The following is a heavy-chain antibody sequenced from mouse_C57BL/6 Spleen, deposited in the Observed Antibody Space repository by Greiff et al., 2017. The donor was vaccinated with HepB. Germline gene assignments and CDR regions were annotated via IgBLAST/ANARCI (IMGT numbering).Heavy chain of an antibody. J-gene: IGHJ2*01. CDR2: IDPANGNT. Sequence: EVQLQQSVAELVRPGASVKLSCTASGFNIKNTYMHWVKQRPEQGLEWIGRIDPANGNTKYAPKFQGKATITADTSSNTAYLQLSSLTSEDTAIYYCARGIYDDYDSPYFDYWGQGTTLTVSS. D-gene: IGHD2-4*01. CDR3: ARGIYDDYDSPYFDY. V-gene: IGHV14-3*01. CDR1: GFNIKNTY.